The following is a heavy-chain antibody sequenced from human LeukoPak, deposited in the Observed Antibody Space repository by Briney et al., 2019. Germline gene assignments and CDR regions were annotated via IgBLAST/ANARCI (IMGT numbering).Heavy chain of an antibody. J-gene: IGHJ4*02. CDR3: ARAYGGLIDY. D-gene: IGHD3-16*01. Sequence: GRSLRLSYEASGFTLNSYIMHWVRQAPGKGLEWVALISFDGRDKQYADSVKGRFTISKDNSKNTLYLQMNSLSGDDTSMYFCARAYGGLIDYWGQGTLVTVSS. CDR1: GFTLNSYI. V-gene: IGHV3-30*04. CDR2: ISFDGRDK.